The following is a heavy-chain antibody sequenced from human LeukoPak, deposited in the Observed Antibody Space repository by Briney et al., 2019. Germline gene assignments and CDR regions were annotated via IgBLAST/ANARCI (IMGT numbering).Heavy chain of an antibody. D-gene: IGHD6-19*01. CDR1: GFTFSSYS. Sequence: PGGSLRLSCAASGFTFSSYSMNWVRKAPGKGLEWGAVISYDGSNKYYADSVKGRFTISRDNSKNTLYLQMNSLRAEDTAVYYYAKAGSYSSGWSFCYYYGMDVWGQGTTVTVSS. CDR2: ISYDGSNK. V-gene: IGHV3-30*18. CDR3: AKAGSYSSGWSFCYYYGMDV. J-gene: IGHJ6*02.